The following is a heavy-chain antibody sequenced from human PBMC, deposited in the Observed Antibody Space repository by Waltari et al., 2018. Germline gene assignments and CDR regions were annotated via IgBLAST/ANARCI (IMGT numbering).Heavy chain of an antibody. Sequence: QVQLVQSGAEVKKPGASVKVSCKASGYTFTSYYMHWVRQAPGQGLERMGIINPSGGSTSYAQKFQGRVTMTRDTSTSTVYMELSSLRSEDTAVYYCARDPALYSSGWQGAFDIWGQGTMVTVSS. CDR2: INPSGGST. J-gene: IGHJ3*02. CDR3: ARDPALYSSGWQGAFDI. D-gene: IGHD6-19*01. CDR1: GYTFTSYY. V-gene: IGHV1-46*01.